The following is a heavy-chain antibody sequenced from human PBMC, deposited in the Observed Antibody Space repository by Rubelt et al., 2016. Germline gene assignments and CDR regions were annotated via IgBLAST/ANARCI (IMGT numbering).Heavy chain of an antibody. V-gene: IGHV1-18*01. CDR2: ISAYNGNT. CDR1: GYTFTSYG. D-gene: IGHD1-7*01. Sequence: QVQLVQSGAEVKKPGASVKVSCKASGYTFTSYGISWVRQAPGQGLEWMGWISAYNGNTNYAQKLQGRGTMATDTSTGTAYMERRSLRSDGTAVYYCARDLPPFRRYNWNFPLDYWGQGTLVTVSS. CDR3: ARDLPPFRRYNWNFPLDY. J-gene: IGHJ4*02.